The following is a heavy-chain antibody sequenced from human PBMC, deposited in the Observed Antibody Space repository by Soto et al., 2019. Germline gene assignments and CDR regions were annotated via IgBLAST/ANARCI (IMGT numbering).Heavy chain of an antibody. Sequence: PAECLSLTCTSSGGSICSYDWSWILQPPEKGLEWIGYIYYSGSTNYNPSLKSRVTISVDTSKNQFSLKLSSVTAADTAVYYCSRGAHGWYVAYSYYYTDVWVKGTTVTVSS. J-gene: IGHJ6*03. CDR1: GGSICSYD. CDR3: SRGAHGWYVAYSYYYTDV. V-gene: IGHV4-59*01. D-gene: IGHD6-19*01. CDR2: IYYSGST.